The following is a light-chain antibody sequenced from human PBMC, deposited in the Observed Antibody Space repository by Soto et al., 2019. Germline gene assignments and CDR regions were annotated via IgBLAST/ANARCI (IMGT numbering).Light chain of an antibody. CDR2: GNN. CDR3: QSYDSSLISYV. V-gene: IGLV1-40*01. Sequence: QSVLTQPPSVSGAPGQRVTISCTGSSSNIGAGYDVHWYQQLPGTAPKLLSYGNNNRPSGVPDRFSGSKSGTSASLAITGLQAEDEADYYCQSYDSSLISYVFGTGTKVTVL. J-gene: IGLJ1*01. CDR1: SSNIGAGYD.